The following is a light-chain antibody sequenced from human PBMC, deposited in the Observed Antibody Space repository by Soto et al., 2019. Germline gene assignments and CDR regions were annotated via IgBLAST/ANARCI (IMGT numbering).Light chain of an antibody. Sequence: QSALTQPPSASGSPGQSVTISCSGTSSDVGGFNYVSWYQQHPGRAPKVLIYEVNKRPSGVPDRFSGSKSGSTASLAITGLQAGDEADYFCQSYDSSLSGSVVFGGGTKLTVL. V-gene: IGLV2-8*01. J-gene: IGLJ2*01. CDR2: EVN. CDR3: QSYDSSLSGSVV. CDR1: SSDVGGFNY.